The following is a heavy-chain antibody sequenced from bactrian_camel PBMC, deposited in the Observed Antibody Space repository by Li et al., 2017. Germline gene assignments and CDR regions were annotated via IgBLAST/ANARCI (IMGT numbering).Heavy chain of an antibody. D-gene: IGHD7*01. CDR3: AADWRFSCLVLPVPVYKS. V-gene: IGHV3S53*01. Sequence: VQLVESGGGSAQVGGSLRLSCSASADALMYMAWFRQAPGQKREAVAAVSAGGSSTMYVDSVKGRFTISRESGKNTVHLQMNSLKPEDTAMYYCAADWRFSCLVLPVPVYKSWGQGTQVTVS. CDR1: ADALMY. CDR2: VSAGGSST. J-gene: IGHJ6*01.